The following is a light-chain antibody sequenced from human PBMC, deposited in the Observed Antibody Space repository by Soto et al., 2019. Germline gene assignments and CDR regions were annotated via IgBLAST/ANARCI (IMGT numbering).Light chain of an antibody. V-gene: IGKV3-20*01. J-gene: IGKJ4*01. CDR3: QQYGSSPLT. CDR1: QSVSSSY. Sequence: EMWLTRSPGTLFLSQGERATLSCRAIQSVSSSYLAWYQQKPGQAPRLLIYGASSRATGIPDRFSGSGSGTDFTLTISRLEPEDFAVYYCQQYGSSPLTFGGGTKVDIK. CDR2: GAS.